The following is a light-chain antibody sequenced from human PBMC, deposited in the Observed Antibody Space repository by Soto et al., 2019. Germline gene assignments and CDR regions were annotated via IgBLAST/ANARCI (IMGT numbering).Light chain of an antibody. Sequence: QSVLIQPPSASGTPGRGSTSFCPGSGSTIGSNYVYWYQQLPGTAPKLLIYRNNQRPSGVPDRFSGSKSGTSASLAISGLRSEDEADYYCAAWDDSLSSVVFGGGTKVTVL. CDR3: AAWDDSLSSVV. CDR2: RNN. J-gene: IGLJ2*01. V-gene: IGLV1-47*01. CDR1: GSTIGSNY.